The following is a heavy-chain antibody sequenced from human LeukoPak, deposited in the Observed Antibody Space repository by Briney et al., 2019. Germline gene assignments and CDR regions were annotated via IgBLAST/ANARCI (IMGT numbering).Heavy chain of an antibody. V-gene: IGHV1-46*01. Sequence: ASVKVSCKASGYTFTSHYMHWVRQAPGQGLEWMGIINPSSDSTGYAQKFQGRVTMTRDTSTSTVYMEPSSLRSEDTAVYYCARASGNEVDYWGQGTLVTVSS. CDR3: ARASGNEVDY. CDR1: GYTFTSHY. CDR2: INPSSDST. J-gene: IGHJ4*02. D-gene: IGHD4-23*01.